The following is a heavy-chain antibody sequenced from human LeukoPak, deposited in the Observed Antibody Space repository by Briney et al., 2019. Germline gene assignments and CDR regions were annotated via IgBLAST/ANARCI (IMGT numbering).Heavy chain of an antibody. J-gene: IGHJ6*03. D-gene: IGHD5-18*01. CDR2: ISSSSSYI. V-gene: IGHV3-21*01. CDR3: ARDDRKGYSYGLGAHYYMDV. CDR1: GFTFSSYS. Sequence: QTGGSLRLSCAASGFTFSSYSMNWVRQAPGKGLEWVSSISSSSSYIYYADSVKGRFTISRDNAKNSLYLQMNSLRAEDTAVYYCARDDRKGYSYGLGAHYYMDVWGEGTTVTVSS.